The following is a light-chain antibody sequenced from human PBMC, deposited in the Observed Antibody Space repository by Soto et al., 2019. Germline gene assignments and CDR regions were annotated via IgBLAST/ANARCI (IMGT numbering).Light chain of an antibody. J-gene: IGKJ2*01. CDR3: QQYESTPPT. CDR1: QSVLYSSNNKNY. CDR2: WAS. Sequence: DIVMTQSPDSLAVSLGERATINCKSSQSVLYSSNNKNYLARYQQRPGQPPKLLIYWASTRESGVPDRLSGSGSGTDFTLTITSLQAEDEALYYCQQYESTPPTFGQGTKLEIK. V-gene: IGKV4-1*01.